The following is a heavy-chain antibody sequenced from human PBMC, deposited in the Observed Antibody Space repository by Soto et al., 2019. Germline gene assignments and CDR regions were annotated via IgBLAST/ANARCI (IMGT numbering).Heavy chain of an antibody. D-gene: IGHD1-26*01. CDR1: GFTFSNSW. Sequence: SGGSLRLSCAASGFTFSNSWMHWVRQAPGKGLVWVSYINSDGSTTTYADSVKGRFTISRDNAKNTVYLQITSLTAEDTAVYYCARDRSYTTDYWGQGTLVTV. CDR2: INSDGSTT. J-gene: IGHJ4*02. CDR3: ARDRSYTTDY. V-gene: IGHV3-74*01.